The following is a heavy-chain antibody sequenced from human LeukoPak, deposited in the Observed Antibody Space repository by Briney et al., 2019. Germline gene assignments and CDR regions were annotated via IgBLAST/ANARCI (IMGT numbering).Heavy chain of an antibody. Sequence: PGGSLRLSCAASGFTFSNAWMSWVRQAPGKGLEWVGRIKSKTDGGTTDYAAPVKGRFTISRDDSKNTLYLQMNSLKTEDTAVYYCTTEDRALSDAFDIWGQGTMVTVSS. J-gene: IGHJ3*02. CDR2: IKSKTDGGTT. CDR3: TTEDRALSDAFDI. D-gene: IGHD3-10*01. CDR1: GFTFSNAW. V-gene: IGHV3-15*01.